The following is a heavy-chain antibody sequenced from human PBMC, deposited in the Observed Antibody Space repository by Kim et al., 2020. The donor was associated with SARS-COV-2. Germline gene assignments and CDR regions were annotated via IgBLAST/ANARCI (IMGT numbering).Heavy chain of an antibody. J-gene: IGHJ4*02. D-gene: IGHD3-16*02. CDR3: ARGAGRLSPSFLGY. Sequence: NPSPMSRVTISVDTSKNQFSLKLSSVTAADTAVYYCARGAGRLSPSFLGYWGQGTLVTVSS. V-gene: IGHV4-34*13.